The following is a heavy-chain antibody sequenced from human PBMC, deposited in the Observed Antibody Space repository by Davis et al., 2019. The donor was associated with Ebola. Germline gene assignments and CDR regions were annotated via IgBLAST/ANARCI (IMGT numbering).Heavy chain of an antibody. Sequence: PAGSLTLSCAASGFSFSSYALHCVRHAPGKGLEWVGFISFDGTTKYNGDSVNGRFTISRDNSENTVYLQMNRLRPEDTAVYYCARAETYTGRFGWGQGTLVTVSS. CDR3: ARAETYTGRFG. J-gene: IGHJ4*02. V-gene: IGHV3-30-3*01. CDR2: ISFDGTTK. CDR1: GFSFSSYA. D-gene: IGHD1-26*01.